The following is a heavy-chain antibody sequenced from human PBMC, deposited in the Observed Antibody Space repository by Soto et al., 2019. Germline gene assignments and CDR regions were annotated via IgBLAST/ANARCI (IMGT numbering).Heavy chain of an antibody. CDR1: GYSFTSYW. CDR3: ARHGTAMDHSKYYYYYYGMDV. D-gene: IGHD5-18*01. CDR2: IYPGDSDT. J-gene: IGHJ6*02. Sequence: GKSLKISCKGSGYSFTSYWIGWVRQMPGKGLEWMGIIYPGDSDTRYSPSFQGQVTISADKSISTAYLQWSSLKASDTAMYYCARHGTAMDHSKYYYYYYGMDVWGQGTTVTVSS. V-gene: IGHV5-51*01.